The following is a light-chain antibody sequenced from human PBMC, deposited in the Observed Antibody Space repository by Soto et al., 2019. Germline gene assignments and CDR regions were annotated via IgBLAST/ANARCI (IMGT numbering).Light chain of an antibody. CDR2: AAS. J-gene: IGKJ3*01. CDR3: QQSYSTPRA. CDR1: QSISSY. Sequence: DIQMTQSPSSLSASVGSGVTITCRASQSISSYLNWYQQKPGKAPKLLIYAASSLQSGVPSRFSGSGSGTDFTLTISSLQPEDFATYFCQQSYSTPRAFGPGTKVDIK. V-gene: IGKV1-39*01.